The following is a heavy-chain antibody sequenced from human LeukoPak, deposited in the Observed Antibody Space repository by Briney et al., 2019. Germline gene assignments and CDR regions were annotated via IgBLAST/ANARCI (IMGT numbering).Heavy chain of an antibody. Sequence: GGSLRLSCTACGFTFGDYAMSWVRKARGKGLEWVSAISGSGGSTYYADSVKDRFPISRDNSKNTLYLQMNRLRAEETAVYYCAKEDGLGDYYFDYWGQGTLVTVSS. J-gene: IGHJ4*02. CDR1: GFTFGDYA. CDR2: ISGSGGST. V-gene: IGHV3-23*01. D-gene: IGHD3-16*01. CDR3: AKEDGLGDYYFDY.